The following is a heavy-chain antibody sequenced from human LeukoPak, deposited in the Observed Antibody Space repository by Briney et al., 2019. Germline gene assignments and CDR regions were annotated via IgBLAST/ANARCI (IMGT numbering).Heavy chain of an antibody. D-gene: IGHD3-9*01. CDR1: GFTFSSYS. V-gene: IGHV3-48*01. CDR3: ARALRYFDWLSTSPEYNWFDP. Sequence: GGSLRLSCAASGFTFSSYSMNWVRQAPGKGLEWVSYISSSSSTIYYADSVKGRFTISRDNAKNSLYLQMNSLRAEDTAVYHCARALRYFDWLSTSPEYNWFDPWGQGTLVTVSS. CDR2: ISSSSSTI. J-gene: IGHJ5*02.